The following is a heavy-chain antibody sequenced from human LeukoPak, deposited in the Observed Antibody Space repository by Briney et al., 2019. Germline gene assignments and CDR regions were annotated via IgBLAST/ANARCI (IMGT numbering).Heavy chain of an antibody. CDR2: IYYSGST. CDR3: ARAGFGELSPYFDY. Sequence: SETLSLTCTVSGGSISSSSYYWGWIRQPPGKGLEWIGYIYYSGSTNYNPSLKSRVTISVDTSKNQFSLKLSSVTAADTAVYYCARAGFGELSPYFDYWGQGTLVTVSS. D-gene: IGHD3-10*01. J-gene: IGHJ4*02. V-gene: IGHV4-61*05. CDR1: GGSISSSSYY.